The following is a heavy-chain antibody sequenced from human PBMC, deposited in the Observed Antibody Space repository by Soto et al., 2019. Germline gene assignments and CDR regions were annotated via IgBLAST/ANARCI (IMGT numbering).Heavy chain of an antibody. D-gene: IGHD3-9*01. Sequence: ASVKVSCKASGYTFTSYGISWVRQAPGQGLEWMGWISAYNGNTNYAQKLQGRVTMTTDTSTSTAYMELRSLRSDGTAVYYCAREGDYDILTGYYSPYIWFDPWGQGTLVTVSS. CDR1: GYTFTSYG. CDR3: AREGDYDILTGYYSPYIWFDP. J-gene: IGHJ5*02. CDR2: ISAYNGNT. V-gene: IGHV1-18*01.